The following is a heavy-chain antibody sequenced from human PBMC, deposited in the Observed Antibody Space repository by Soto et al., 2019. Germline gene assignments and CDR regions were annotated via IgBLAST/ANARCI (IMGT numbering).Heavy chain of an antibody. CDR1: GFTFSTYA. J-gene: IGHJ4*02. Sequence: QVQLVESGGGVVQPGRSLRLSCAASGFTFSTYAMHWVRQAPGKGLEWVSVISYDGSNKYYADSVKGRFTISRDNSKNTWYLQMNSLRAEDTAVDYCARAVVVAATDFDYWGQGTLVTVSS. CDR2: ISYDGSNK. V-gene: IGHV3-30-3*01. D-gene: IGHD2-15*01. CDR3: ARAVVVAATDFDY.